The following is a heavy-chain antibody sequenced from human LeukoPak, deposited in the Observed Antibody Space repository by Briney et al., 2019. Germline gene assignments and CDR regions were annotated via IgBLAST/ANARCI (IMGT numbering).Heavy chain of an antibody. V-gene: IGHV1-18*04. D-gene: IGHD5-18*01. CDR3: ARLGSYGFFDY. Sequence: ASVKVSCKASGYTFTGYYMHWVRQAPGQGLEWMGWISAYNGNTNYAQKLQGRVTMTTDTSTSTAYMELRSLRSDDTAVCYCARLGSYGFFDYWGRGTLVTVSS. CDR1: GYTFTGYY. CDR2: ISAYNGNT. J-gene: IGHJ4*02.